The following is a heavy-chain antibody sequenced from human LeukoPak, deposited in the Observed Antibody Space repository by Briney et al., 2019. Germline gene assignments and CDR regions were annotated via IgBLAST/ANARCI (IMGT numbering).Heavy chain of an antibody. D-gene: IGHD3-3*01. Sequence: GGSLRLSCAASVFTFSSYAMSWVRQAPGKGLEWVSAISGSGGSTYYADSVKGRFTISRDNSKNTLYLQMNSLRAEDTAVYYCAKIMRVLRFLEWLLPIDYWGQGTLVTVSS. V-gene: IGHV3-23*01. CDR3: AKIMRVLRFLEWLLPIDY. CDR2: ISGSGGST. CDR1: VFTFSSYA. J-gene: IGHJ4*02.